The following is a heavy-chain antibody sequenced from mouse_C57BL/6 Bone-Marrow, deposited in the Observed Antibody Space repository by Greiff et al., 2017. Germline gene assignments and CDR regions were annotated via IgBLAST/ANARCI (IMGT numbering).Heavy chain of an antibody. CDR3: ALRPLYFDY. Sequence: QVQLQQSGAELARPGASVKLSCKASGYTFTSYGISWVKQRTGQGLEWIGEIYPRSGNTYYNEKFKGKATLTADKSSSTAYMELRSLTSEDSAVYFCALRPLYFDYWGQGTTLTVSS. CDR1: GYTFTSYG. CDR2: IYPRSGNT. D-gene: IGHD2-12*01. V-gene: IGHV1-81*01. J-gene: IGHJ2*01.